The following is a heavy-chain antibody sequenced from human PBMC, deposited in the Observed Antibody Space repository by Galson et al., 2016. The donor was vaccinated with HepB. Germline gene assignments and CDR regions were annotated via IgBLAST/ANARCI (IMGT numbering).Heavy chain of an antibody. J-gene: IGHJ4*01. V-gene: IGHV3-49*04. CDR1: GFAFGDYI. CDR3: VRGHSSHF. CDR2: IKNKGDGGTT. Sequence: SLRLSCAGSGFAFGDYIINWVRQAPGQGLEWVGFIKNKGDGGTTDYAAAVTGRFTISRDASKSIAYLQMNSLRTEDTAIYYRVRGHSSHFWGHGTPVTVSS. D-gene: IGHD3-10*01.